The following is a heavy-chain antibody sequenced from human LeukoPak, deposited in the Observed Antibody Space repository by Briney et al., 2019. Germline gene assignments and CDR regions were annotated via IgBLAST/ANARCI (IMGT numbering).Heavy chain of an antibody. CDR3: ARQRDGYNPCYFDY. CDR1: GGTFSSYA. J-gene: IGHJ4*02. CDR2: IIPILGIA. D-gene: IGHD5-24*01. Sequence: ASVRVSCKASGGTFSSYAISWVRQAPGQGLEWMGRIIPILGIANYAQTVQGRVTITADKSTSTDYLELSSLRSEDTAVYYCARQRDGYNPCYFDYWVQGALVTVSS. V-gene: IGHV1-69*04.